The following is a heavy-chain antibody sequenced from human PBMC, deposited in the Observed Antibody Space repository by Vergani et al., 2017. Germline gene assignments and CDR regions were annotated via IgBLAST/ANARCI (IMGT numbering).Heavy chain of an antibody. CDR1: GFTFSNAW. J-gene: IGHJ6*02. CDR2: IKSKTDGGTT. V-gene: IGHV3-15*01. CDR3: TTTIWKQWLGDYYGMDV. D-gene: IGHD6-19*01. Sequence: EVQLVESGGGLVKPGGSLRLSCAASGFTFSNAWMSWVRQAPGKGLEWVGRIKSKTDGGTTDYAAPVKGRFTISRDDSKNTLYLQMNSLKTEDTAVYYCTTTIWKQWLGDYYGMDVWGQGTTVTVSS.